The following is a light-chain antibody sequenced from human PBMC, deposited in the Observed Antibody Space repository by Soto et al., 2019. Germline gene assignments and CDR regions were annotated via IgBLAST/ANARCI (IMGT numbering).Light chain of an antibody. Sequence: EIVLTQSPGTLSLSPGERATLSCRASQSLSSTYLAWYQQKPGQAPRLLIYGASSRATGIPDRFSGSGSATDFTLTISRLEPEDFAVYHFQQYGNSPPTFGGGTKVEI. J-gene: IGKJ4*01. V-gene: IGKV3-20*01. CDR3: QQYGNSPPT. CDR1: QSLSSTY. CDR2: GAS.